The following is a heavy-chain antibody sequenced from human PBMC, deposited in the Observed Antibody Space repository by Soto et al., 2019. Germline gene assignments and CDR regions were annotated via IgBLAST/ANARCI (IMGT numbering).Heavy chain of an antibody. D-gene: IGHD1-1*01. CDR1: GGSISSYY. CDR2: IYYSGST. V-gene: IGHV4-59*08. Sequence: SETLSLTCTVSGGSISSYYWSWIRQPPGKGLEWIGYIYYSGSTSYNPSLKSRVTISVDTSKNQFSLKLSSVTAADTAVYYCTGTTLDYYYMDVWGKGPTVTVSS. J-gene: IGHJ6*03. CDR3: TGTTLDYYYMDV.